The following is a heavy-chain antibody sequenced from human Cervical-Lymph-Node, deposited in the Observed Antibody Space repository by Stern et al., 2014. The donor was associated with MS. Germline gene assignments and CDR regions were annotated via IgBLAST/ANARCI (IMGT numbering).Heavy chain of an antibody. CDR3: ARRDCSGGSCYMGVSH. CDR1: GYTFTRHD. CDR2: MNPNNGNT. D-gene: IGHD2-15*01. Sequence: VQLVESVAEVKQPGASVQVSCKGSGYTFTRHDLNWVRQDTGQGLEWLGWMNPNNGNTGYAQKFQDRVTMTRDTSISTAYMELSSLTSEDTAVYYCARRDCSGGSCYMGVSHWGQGTLVTVSS. V-gene: IGHV1-8*01. J-gene: IGHJ4*02.